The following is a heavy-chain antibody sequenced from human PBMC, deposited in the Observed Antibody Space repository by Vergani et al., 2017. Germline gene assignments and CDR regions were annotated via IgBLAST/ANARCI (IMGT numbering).Heavy chain of an antibody. V-gene: IGHV5-51*01. CDR3: ARHTTYTDS. CDR2: IYPADSDT. CDR1: EYSFGNYW. Sequence: EVELVQSGPEMSKPGESLKISCNGSEYSFGNYWIGWVRQMTGKGLEWMGIIYPADSDTRYSPSFQGQVTISADKSISTAFLRWDSLKASDTALYYCARHTTYTDSWGQGTLVTVSS. J-gene: IGHJ4*02. D-gene: IGHD1-1*01.